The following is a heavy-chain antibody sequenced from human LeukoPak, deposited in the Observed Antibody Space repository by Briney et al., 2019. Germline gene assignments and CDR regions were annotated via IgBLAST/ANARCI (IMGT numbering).Heavy chain of an antibody. CDR1: VFTFSNSA. CDR3: AKGISSSGWSYFDY. Sequence: GGSLRLSCAASVFTFSNSAMSWVRQAPGKGLEWVSTLSGSGITTYYADSVKGRFTISRDNSKNTLYLQMNSLRAEDTAVYYCAKGISSSGWSYFDYWGHGPLVTVSS. J-gene: IGHJ4*01. D-gene: IGHD6-25*01. CDR2: LSGSGITT. V-gene: IGHV3-23*01.